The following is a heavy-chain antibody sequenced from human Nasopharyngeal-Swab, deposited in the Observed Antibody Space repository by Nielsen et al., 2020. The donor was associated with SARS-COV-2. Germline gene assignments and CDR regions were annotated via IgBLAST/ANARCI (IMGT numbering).Heavy chain of an antibody. J-gene: IGHJ6*03. CDR3: TTDPQQWLVEYYYYMDV. CDR2: IKSKTDGGTT. Sequence: GESLKISCAASGFTFSNAWMSWVRQAPGKGLEWVGRIKSKTDGGTTDYAAPVKGRFTISRDDSKNTLYLQMNSLKTGDTAVYYCTTDPQQWLVEYYYYMDVWGKGTTVTVSS. V-gene: IGHV3-15*01. D-gene: IGHD6-19*01. CDR1: GFTFSNAW.